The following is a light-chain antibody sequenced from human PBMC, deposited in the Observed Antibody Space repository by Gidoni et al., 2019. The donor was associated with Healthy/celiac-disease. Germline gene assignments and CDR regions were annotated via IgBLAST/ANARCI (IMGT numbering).Light chain of an antibody. J-gene: IGKJ2*04. Sequence: DIQMTQSPSTLSASVGDSVTITCRASQSISSWLAWYPQKPGKDPKLLIYKASSLESGVPSRFSGSGSGTEFTRTISSLQPDDFATYYCQQYNSYSMCSFXQXTKLEIK. CDR1: QSISSW. CDR3: QQYNSYSMCS. V-gene: IGKV1-5*03. CDR2: KAS.